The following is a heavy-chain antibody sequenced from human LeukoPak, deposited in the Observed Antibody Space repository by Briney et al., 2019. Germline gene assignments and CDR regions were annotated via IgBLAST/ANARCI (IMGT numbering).Heavy chain of an antibody. CDR1: GFTFNNYA. Sequence: PGGSLRLSCAASGFTFNNYAIHWVRQAPGKGLEWVALISYDGSDKYYADFVKGRFTISRDNSKNTLYLQMNSLRPEDTALYYCVRGRYYYDVSGYPDYWGQGTLVTVSS. CDR2: ISYDGSDK. D-gene: IGHD3-22*01. CDR3: VRGRYYYDVSGYPDY. J-gene: IGHJ4*02. V-gene: IGHV3-30-3*01.